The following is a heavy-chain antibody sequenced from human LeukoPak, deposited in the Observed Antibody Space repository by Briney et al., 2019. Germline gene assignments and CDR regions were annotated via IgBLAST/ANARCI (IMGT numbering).Heavy chain of an antibody. V-gene: IGHV4-4*07. D-gene: IGHD2-2*01. Sequence: PSETLSLTCTVSGGSISSYYWSWIRQPAGKGLEWIGRIHTTGGTRYNPSLKSRITMSIDASKNQFSLKLSSVTAADTAVYYCARDLALGYCPSSSCSSPLFDYSGQGTLVTVSS. CDR2: IHTTGGT. J-gene: IGHJ4*02. CDR1: GGSISSYY. CDR3: ARDLALGYCPSSSCSSPLFDY.